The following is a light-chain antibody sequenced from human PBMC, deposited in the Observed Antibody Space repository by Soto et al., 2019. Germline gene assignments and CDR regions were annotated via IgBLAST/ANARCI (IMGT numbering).Light chain of an antibody. Sequence: DIQMTQSPSTLSASVGDRVTITCRSSHSISSWVAWYQQKPGKAPKLLIYKASSLESGVPSRFSGSGSGTEFTLTISSLQPDDFATYYCQQYNSYPYTFGQGTKLEIK. CDR2: KAS. J-gene: IGKJ2*01. CDR1: HSISSW. CDR3: QQYNSYPYT. V-gene: IGKV1-5*03.